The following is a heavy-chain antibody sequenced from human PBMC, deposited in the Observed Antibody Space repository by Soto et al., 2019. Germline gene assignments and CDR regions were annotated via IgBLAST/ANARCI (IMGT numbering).Heavy chain of an antibody. V-gene: IGHV1-46*01. CDR1: GYTFTSYY. Sequence: QVQLVQSGAEVKKPGASVKVSCKASGYTFTSYYMHWVRQAPGQGLEWMGIINPSGGSTSYAQKFQGRVTMTRDTSTSTVYMELSSLRSEDTAVYYYARRNSPIVVVVAANNWFDPWGQGTLVTVSS. CDR2: INPSGGST. J-gene: IGHJ5*02. D-gene: IGHD2-15*01. CDR3: ARRNSPIVVVVAANNWFDP.